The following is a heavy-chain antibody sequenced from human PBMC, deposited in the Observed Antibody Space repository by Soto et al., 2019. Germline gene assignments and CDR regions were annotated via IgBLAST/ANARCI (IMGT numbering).Heavy chain of an antibody. CDR3: ARVGGFGATTIDC. V-gene: IGHV4-59*01. D-gene: IGHD3-10*01. CDR1: GGSISSYY. J-gene: IGHJ4*02. CDR2: IFYSGST. Sequence: SETLSLTCTVSGGSISSYYWNWIRQPPGKGLEWIGYIFYSGSTNYNPSLKSRVTISVDTSKNQFSLKLNSVTAADTAVYYCARVGGFGATTIDCWGQGTLVTVSS.